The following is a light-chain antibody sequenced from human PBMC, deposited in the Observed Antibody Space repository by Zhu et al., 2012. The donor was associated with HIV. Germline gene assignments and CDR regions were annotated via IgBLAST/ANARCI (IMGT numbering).Light chain of an antibody. J-gene: IGKJ2*01. CDR1: QTIYGNS. V-gene: IGKV3-20*01. CDR3: QQSGSSPYT. CDR2: AAT. Sequence: EIVLTQSPGTLSLSLGERATLSRRASQTIYGNSLAWYQQEPGRAPRLLIFAATHRATDIPDKFDGRGSGTDFTLTISRLESEDSGVYYCQQSGSSPYTFGQGTKVQIK.